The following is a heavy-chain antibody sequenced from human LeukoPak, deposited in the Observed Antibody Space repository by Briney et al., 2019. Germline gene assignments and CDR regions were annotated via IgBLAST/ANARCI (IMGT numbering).Heavy chain of an antibody. J-gene: IGHJ4*02. CDR3: GRDSRGLDY. CDR2: IYYSGST. V-gene: IGHV4-59*12. Sequence: SETLSLTCTVSGASISSYYWSWIRQSPGKGLEWIGYIYYSGSTNYNPSLKSRVTISVDTSKNQISLKLNSVTAADTAVYYCGRDSRGLDYWGQGTLVTVSS. CDR1: GASISSYY. D-gene: IGHD3-22*01.